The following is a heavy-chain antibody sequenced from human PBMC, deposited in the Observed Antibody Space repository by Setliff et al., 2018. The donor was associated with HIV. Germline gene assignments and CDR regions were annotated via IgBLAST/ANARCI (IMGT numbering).Heavy chain of an antibody. CDR3: ARIGSWQARYLDY. V-gene: IGHV4-59*01. CDR2: IDYSGTT. Sequence: RDPPGKGLEWIGCIDYSGTTNYNPSLETRVTISIDTSKKQFSLKLSSVTAADTAVYFCARIGSWQARYLDYWGQGTLVTVSS. J-gene: IGHJ4*02. D-gene: IGHD3-16*02.